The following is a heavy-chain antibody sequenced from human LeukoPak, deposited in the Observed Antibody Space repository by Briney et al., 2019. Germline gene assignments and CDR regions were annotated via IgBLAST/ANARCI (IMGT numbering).Heavy chain of an antibody. Sequence: PSETLSLTCTVSGGSISSYYWSWIRQPPGKGLEWIGYIYYSGSTNYNPSLKSRVTISVDTSKNQFSLKLSSVTAADTAVYYCARGVSFWSGSAKIYYYGMDVWGQGTTVTVSS. V-gene: IGHV4-59*12. CDR2: IYYSGST. CDR1: GGSISSYY. J-gene: IGHJ6*02. D-gene: IGHD3-3*01. CDR3: ARGVSFWSGSAKIYYYGMDV.